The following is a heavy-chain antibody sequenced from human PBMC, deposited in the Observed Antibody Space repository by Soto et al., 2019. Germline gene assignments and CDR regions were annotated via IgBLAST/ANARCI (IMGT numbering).Heavy chain of an antibody. V-gene: IGHV1-58*01. Sequence: SVKVSCKASGFTFTSSAVQWVRQARGQRLEWIGWIVVGSGNTNYAQKFQERVTITRDMSTSTAYMELSSLRSEDTAVYYCAAEAGGPAAVDWFDPWGQGTLVTVSS. D-gene: IGHD2-2*01. CDR1: GFTFTSSA. CDR3: AAEAGGPAAVDWFDP. CDR2: IVVGSGNT. J-gene: IGHJ5*02.